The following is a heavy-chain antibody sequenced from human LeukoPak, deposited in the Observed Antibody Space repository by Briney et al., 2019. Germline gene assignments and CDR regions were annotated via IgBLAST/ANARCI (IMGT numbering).Heavy chain of an antibody. CDR1: GGSISSGSHF. J-gene: IGHJ1*01. CDR2: IYTSGST. CDR3: ARGGPVAATHKYFQY. V-gene: IGHV4-61*02. Sequence: SQTLSLTCTVSGGSISSGSHFWSWIRQPAGMGLEWIGRIYTSGSTNYNPSLKSRVTISVDTSKNQFSLKLSSVTAADTAVYYCARGGPVAATHKYFQYWGQGTLVTVSS. D-gene: IGHD6-19*01.